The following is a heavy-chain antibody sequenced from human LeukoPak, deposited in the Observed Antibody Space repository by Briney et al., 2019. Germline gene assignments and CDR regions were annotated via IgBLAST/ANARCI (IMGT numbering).Heavy chain of an antibody. D-gene: IGHD4-17*01. CDR1: GFTFNSYA. V-gene: IGHV3-23*01. CDR3: AKDALGYGDSDAFDI. J-gene: IGHJ3*02. CDR2: ISGSGGST. Sequence: GGSLRLSCAASGFTFNSYAMSWVRPAPGKGLEWVSAISGSGGSTYYADSVKGRFTISRDNSKNTLYLQMNSLRAEDTAVYYCAKDALGYGDSDAFDIWGQGTMVTVSS.